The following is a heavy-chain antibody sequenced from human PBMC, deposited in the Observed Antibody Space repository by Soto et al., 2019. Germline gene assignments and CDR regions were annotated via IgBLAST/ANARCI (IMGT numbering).Heavy chain of an antibody. CDR3: ASAPNQYYFDY. V-gene: IGHV1-18*01. CDR2: ISPYNGNT. D-gene: IGHD2-2*01. CDR1: GYTFTNYD. Sequence: VASVKVSCKASGYTFTNYDINWVRQAPGQGLEWMGWISPYNGNTNYAQRLQGRVTMTTDTSTSTAYMEVRSLRSDDTAVYYCASAPNQYYFDYWGQGTLVTVSS. J-gene: IGHJ4*02.